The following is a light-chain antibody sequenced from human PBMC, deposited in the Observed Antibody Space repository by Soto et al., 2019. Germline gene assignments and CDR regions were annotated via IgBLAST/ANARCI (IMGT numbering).Light chain of an antibody. J-gene: IGKJ4*01. V-gene: IGKV3-15*01. Sequence: EIVMTQSPVTLSVSPGERATLSCRASQTLRSDLAWYQQKPGQAPRLLISDASTRATSIPARFNGSGSGTEFTAAISSLQSEDFAIYYCPQYNTWPLTFGGGTKVQIK. CDR1: QTLRSD. CDR3: PQYNTWPLT. CDR2: DAS.